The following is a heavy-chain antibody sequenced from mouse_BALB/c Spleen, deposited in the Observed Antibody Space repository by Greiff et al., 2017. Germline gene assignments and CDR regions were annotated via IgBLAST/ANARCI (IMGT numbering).Heavy chain of an antibody. D-gene: IGHD1-1*01. Sequence: DVQLVESGGGLVKPGGSLKLSCAASGFTFSSYAMSWVRQSPEKRLEWVAEISSGGSYTYYPDTVTGRFTISRDNAKNTLYLEMSSLRSEDTAMYYCARAPITTVVAKYFDVWGAGTTVTVSS. J-gene: IGHJ1*01. V-gene: IGHV5-9-4*01. CDR1: GFTFSSYA. CDR3: ARAPITTVVAKYFDV. CDR2: ISSGGSYT.